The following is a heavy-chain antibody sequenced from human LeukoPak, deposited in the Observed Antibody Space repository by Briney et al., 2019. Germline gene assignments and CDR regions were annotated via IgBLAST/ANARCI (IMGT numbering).Heavy chain of an antibody. CDR2: ISSSGSTI. V-gene: IGHV3-11*04. J-gene: IGHJ6*03. D-gene: IGHD2-21*01. CDR1: GFTFSDYY. CDR3: ARDGVVGSRYNHYYHMDV. Sequence: PGGSLRLSCAASGFTFSDYYMSWIRQAPGKGLEWVSYISSSGSTIYYADSVKGRFTISRDNFRNTLHLEMSSLRTDDTAVYYCARDGVVGSRYNHYYHMDVWGRGSTVTVSS.